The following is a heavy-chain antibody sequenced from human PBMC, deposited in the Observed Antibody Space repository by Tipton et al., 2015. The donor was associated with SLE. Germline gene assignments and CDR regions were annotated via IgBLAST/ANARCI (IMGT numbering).Heavy chain of an antibody. CDR2: ISSSSSYI. J-gene: IGHJ4*02. CDR1: GFTFSSYG. D-gene: IGHD1-26*01. V-gene: IGHV3-21*01. CDR3: ARDPSGSSHFDY. Sequence: SGFTFSSYGMHWVRQAPGKGLEWVSSISSSSSYIYYADSVKGRFTISRDNAKNSLYLQMNSLRAEDTAVYYCARDPSGSSHFDYWGQGTLVTVSS.